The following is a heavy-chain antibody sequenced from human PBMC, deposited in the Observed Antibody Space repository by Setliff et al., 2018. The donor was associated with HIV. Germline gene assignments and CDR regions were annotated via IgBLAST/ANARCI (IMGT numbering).Heavy chain of an antibody. J-gene: IGHJ4*02. D-gene: IGHD5-12*01. Sequence: PGGSLRLSCAASGFTFSAYVMSWIRQAPGKGPEWVTAISARSDYTYAADSMKGRFTISRDNSKNTLYLQMNSLRAEDTAIYYCAPIRDGYNYFFDQWGQGTQVTVSS. CDR3: APIRDGYNYFFDQ. V-gene: IGHV3-23*01. CDR1: GFTFSAYV. CDR2: ISARSDYT.